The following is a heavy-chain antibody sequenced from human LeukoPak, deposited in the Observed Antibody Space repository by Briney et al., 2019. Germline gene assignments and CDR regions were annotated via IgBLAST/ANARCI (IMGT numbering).Heavy chain of an antibody. CDR3: ARAGTVIILGRYFDY. CDR1: GFTFSSYS. V-gene: IGHV3-21*01. Sequence: GGSLRLSCAASGFTFSSYSMNWVRQAPGKGLEWVSSISSSSSYIYYADSVKGRFTISRDNAKNSLYLQMNSLRAEDTAVYYCARAGTVIILGRYFDYWGQGTLVTVSS. D-gene: IGHD1-14*01. J-gene: IGHJ4*02. CDR2: ISSSSSYI.